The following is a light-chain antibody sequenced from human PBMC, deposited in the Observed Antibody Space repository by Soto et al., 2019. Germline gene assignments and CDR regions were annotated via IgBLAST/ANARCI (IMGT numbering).Light chain of an antibody. CDR2: KAF. Sequence: DIQMTQSPSTLSASVGDRVTITCRASQSISSWLAWSQKKPGKAPKLLIYKAFSLESGVTTRFSGSGAATEFTLTIISLQPDDFETYYCQQYNSYSWTFGQWTKVDIK. J-gene: IGKJ1*01. CDR1: QSISSW. CDR3: QQYNSYSWT. V-gene: IGKV1-5*03.